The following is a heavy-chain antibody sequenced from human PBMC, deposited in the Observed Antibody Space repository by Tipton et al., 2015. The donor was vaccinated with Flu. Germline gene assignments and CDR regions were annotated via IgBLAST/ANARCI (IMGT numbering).Heavy chain of an antibody. Sequence: SLRLSCAASGFTFSSYEMNWVRQAPGKGLEWVSYICSSGSTIYYADSVKGRFTISRDNAKNSLYLQMNSLRAEDTAVYYCASLGFTMVRGVIIFDYWGQGTLVTVSS. V-gene: IGHV3-48*03. CDR2: ICSSGSTI. CDR1: GFTFSSYE. J-gene: IGHJ4*02. D-gene: IGHD3-10*01. CDR3: ASLGFTMVRGVIIFDY.